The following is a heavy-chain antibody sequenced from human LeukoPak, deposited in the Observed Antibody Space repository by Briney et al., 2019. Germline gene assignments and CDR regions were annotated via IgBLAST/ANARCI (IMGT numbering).Heavy chain of an antibody. D-gene: IGHD1-26*01. CDR3: ARHIVGATTFAFDI. CDR1: GGSISSYY. Sequence: SETLSLTCTVSGGSISSYYWSWIRQPAGKGLEWIGRIYTSGSTNYNPSLKSRVTMSVDTSKNQFSLKLSSVTAADTAVYYCARHIVGATTFAFDIWGQGTMVTVSS. J-gene: IGHJ3*02. CDR2: IYTSGST. V-gene: IGHV4-4*07.